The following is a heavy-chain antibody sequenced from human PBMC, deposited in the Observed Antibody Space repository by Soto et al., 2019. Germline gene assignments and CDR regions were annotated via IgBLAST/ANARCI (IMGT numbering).Heavy chain of an antibody. D-gene: IGHD3-10*01. J-gene: IGHJ4*02. Sequence: QVQLVESGAEVKEPGASVMVSCKASGYTFTSYGISWVRQAPGQGLEWMGWISTYNGNTKYAQKLQGRVTMTTDTSTSTAYMELRSLRSDDTAVFYCAREMVRGVGSDYWGQGTLVTVSS. V-gene: IGHV1-18*01. CDR1: GYTFTSYG. CDR2: ISTYNGNT. CDR3: AREMVRGVGSDY.